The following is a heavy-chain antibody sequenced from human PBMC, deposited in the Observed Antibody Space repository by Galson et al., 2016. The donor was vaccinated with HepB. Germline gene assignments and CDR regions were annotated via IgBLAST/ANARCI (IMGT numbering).Heavy chain of an antibody. V-gene: IGHV3-23*01. CDR3: AKEDNIAGATTINN. J-gene: IGHJ2*01. Sequence: SLRLSCAASGFAFSSHSMNWVRQAPGKGLEWVSVITSGGSTYYAASVKGRFTISRDNSKNTLYVQMNNLGAEDTAVYYCAKEDNIAGATTINNWGRGTLVTVSS. D-gene: IGHD1-26*01. CDR1: GFAFSSHS. CDR2: ITSGGST.